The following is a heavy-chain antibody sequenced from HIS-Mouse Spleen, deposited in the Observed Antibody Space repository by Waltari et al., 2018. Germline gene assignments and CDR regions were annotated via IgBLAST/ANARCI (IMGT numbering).Heavy chain of an antibody. Sequence: QVQLVQSGAGVKKPGSSVKVSCKASGGTFSSYSISWGRQAPGQGLEWMGRIIPILGIANYAQKFQGRVTITADKSTSTAYMELSSLRSEDTAVYYCARTVTGTDAFDIWGQGTMVTVSS. CDR1: GGTFSSYS. V-gene: IGHV1-69*04. D-gene: IGHD1-20*01. CDR2: IIPILGIA. J-gene: IGHJ3*02. CDR3: ARTVTGTDAFDI.